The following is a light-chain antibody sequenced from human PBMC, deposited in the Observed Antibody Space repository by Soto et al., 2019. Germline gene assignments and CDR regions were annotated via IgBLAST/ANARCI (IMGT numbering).Light chain of an antibody. CDR3: LQVANFPRP. Sequence: DIETTQSPASVSASVGVTVTITCRASQDINSRLAWFQRQPGRPPKYVIQAATMLQSGFPSRFAGSGSGRDFTLTIHTLQPEDSATYYCLQVANFPRPVGQGTKVDSK. CDR2: AAT. V-gene: IGKV1-12*01. CDR1: QDINSR. J-gene: IGKJ1*01.